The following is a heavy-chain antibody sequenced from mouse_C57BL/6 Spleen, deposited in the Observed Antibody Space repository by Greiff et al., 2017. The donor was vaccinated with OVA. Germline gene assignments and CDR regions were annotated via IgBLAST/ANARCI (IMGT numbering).Heavy chain of an antibody. Sequence: DVKLVESEGGLVQPGSSMKLSCTASGFTFSDYYMAWVRQVPEKGLEWVANINYDGSSTYYLDSLKSRFIISRDNAKNILYLQMSSLKSEDTATYYCARDQGAGGYYGFDYWGQGTTLTVSS. V-gene: IGHV5-16*01. J-gene: IGHJ2*01. CDR1: GFTFSDYY. CDR3: ARDQGAGGYYGFDY. D-gene: IGHD1-1*01. CDR2: INYDGSST.